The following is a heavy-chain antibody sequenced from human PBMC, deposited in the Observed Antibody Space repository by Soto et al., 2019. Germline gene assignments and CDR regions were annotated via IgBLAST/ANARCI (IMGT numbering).Heavy chain of an antibody. CDR2: INHSGST. CDR1: GGSFSGYY. CDR3: ATERYCSGGSCYEDGFDY. D-gene: IGHD2-15*01. Sequence: SETLSLTCAVYGGSFSGYYWSWIRQPPGKGLEWIGEINHSGSTNYNPSLKSRVTISVDTSKNQFSLKLSSVTAADTAVFYCATERYCSGGSCYEDGFDYWGQGTLVTVSS. J-gene: IGHJ4*02. V-gene: IGHV4-34*01.